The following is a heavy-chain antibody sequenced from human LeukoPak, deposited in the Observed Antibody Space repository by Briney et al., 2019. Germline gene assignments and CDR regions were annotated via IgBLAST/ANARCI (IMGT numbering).Heavy chain of an antibody. CDR2: INPSGGST. CDR3: AADLSNPRMGASYLDS. V-gene: IGHV1-46*01. Sequence: ASVKVSCKASGYTFTSYYMHWVRQAPGQGLEWMGIINPSGGSTSYAQKFQGRVTMTRDTSTSTVYMELSSLRSEDTAVYYCAADLSNPRMGASYLDSWGQGTLVTVSS. J-gene: IGHJ4*02. D-gene: IGHD3-16*01. CDR1: GYTFTSYY.